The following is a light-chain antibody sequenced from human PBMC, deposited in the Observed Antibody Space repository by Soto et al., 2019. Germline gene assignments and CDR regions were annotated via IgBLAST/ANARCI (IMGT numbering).Light chain of an antibody. CDR2: DAS. CDR3: QQRSNWPPT. J-gene: IGKJ5*01. Sequence: EIVLTHSPATLSLSPCERATLSFSASQSVSSYLAWYQQKPGQAPRLLIYDASNRATGIPARFSGSGSGTDFTLTISSLEPEDFAVYYCQQRSNWPPTFGQGTRLEIK. V-gene: IGKV3-11*01. CDR1: QSVSSY.